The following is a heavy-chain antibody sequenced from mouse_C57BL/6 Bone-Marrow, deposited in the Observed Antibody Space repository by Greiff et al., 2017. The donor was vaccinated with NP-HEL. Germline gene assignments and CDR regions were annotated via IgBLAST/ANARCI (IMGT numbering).Heavy chain of an antibody. CDR2: ISSGSSTI. Sequence: EVKVVESGGGLVKPGGSLKLSCAASGFTFSDYGMHWVRQAPEKGLEWVAYISSGSSTIYYADTVKGRFPISRDNAKNTLFLQMTRLRSEDTAMYYCAKGGPITTVVGFDYWGQGTTLTVSS. V-gene: IGHV5-17*01. CDR3: AKGGPITTVVGFDY. D-gene: IGHD1-1*01. J-gene: IGHJ2*01. CDR1: GFTFSDYG.